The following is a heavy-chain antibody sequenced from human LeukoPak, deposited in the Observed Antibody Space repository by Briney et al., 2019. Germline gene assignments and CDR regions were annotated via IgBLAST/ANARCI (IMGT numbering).Heavy chain of an antibody. CDR1: GGSISSGGYY. D-gene: IGHD3-10*01. Sequence: PSETLSLTCTVSGGSISSGGYYWSWIRQHPGKGLEWIGYIYYSGSTYYNPSLKSRVTISVDTSKNQFSLKLSSVTAADTAVYYCARDMVRGVSQGFDYWAREPWSPSPQ. CDR3: ARDMVRGVSQGFDY. J-gene: IGHJ4*02. V-gene: IGHV4-31*03. CDR2: IYYSGST.